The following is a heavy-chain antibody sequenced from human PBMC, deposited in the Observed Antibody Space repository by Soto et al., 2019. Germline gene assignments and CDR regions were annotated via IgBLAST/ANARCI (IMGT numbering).Heavy chain of an antibody. CDR3: ARVERITMVRGVIRWFDP. CDR1: GFTVSSNY. CDR2: IYSGGST. J-gene: IGHJ5*02. V-gene: IGHV3-53*02. D-gene: IGHD3-10*01. Sequence: EVQLVETGGGLIQPGGSLRLSCAASGFTVSSNYMSWVRQAPGKGLEWVSVIYSGGSTYYADSVKGRFTISRDNSKNTLYLQMNSLRAEDTAVYYCARVERITMVRGVIRWFDPWGQGTLVNVSS.